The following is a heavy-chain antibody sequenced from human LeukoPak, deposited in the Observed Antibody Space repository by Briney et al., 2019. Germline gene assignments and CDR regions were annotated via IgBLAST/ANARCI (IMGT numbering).Heavy chain of an antibody. D-gene: IGHD1-1*01. CDR3: ARERILTAQTSPKPDAFDI. Sequence: ASVKVSCKASGYTFTSYDINRVRQATGQGLEWMGWMNPNSGNTGYAQKFQGRVTITRNTSISTAYMELSSLRSEDTAVYYCARERILTAQTSPKPDAFDIWGQGTMVTVSS. CDR1: GYTFTSYD. J-gene: IGHJ3*02. V-gene: IGHV1-8*03. CDR2: MNPNSGNT.